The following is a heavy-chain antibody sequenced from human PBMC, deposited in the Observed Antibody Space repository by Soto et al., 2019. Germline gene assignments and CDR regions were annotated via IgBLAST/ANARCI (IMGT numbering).Heavy chain of an antibody. J-gene: IGHJ4*02. D-gene: IGHD3-3*01. V-gene: IGHV2-26*01. CDR3: AHVRQYDGARSYDF. Sequence: KESGPVLVKPTETLTLTCAVSGFSLSDARMGGSWIRQPPGKALEWLAHIFWSDEKSYSSSLQSRLIISKDTSKGQVVLTMTNMDPVDTATYFCAHVRQYDGARSYDFWGWGTLVTVSS. CDR2: IFWSDEK. CDR1: GFSLSDARMG.